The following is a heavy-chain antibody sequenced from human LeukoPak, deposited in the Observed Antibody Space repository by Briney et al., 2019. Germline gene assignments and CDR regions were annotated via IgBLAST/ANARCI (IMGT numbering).Heavy chain of an antibody. D-gene: IGHD6-19*01. CDR3: ARRIVVAGGRGNYFDY. J-gene: IGHJ4*02. CDR2: ISISSDKI. V-gene: IGHV3-48*01. CDR1: GFTFSSYA. Sequence: PGGSLRLSCAASGFTFSSYAMSWVRQAPGKGLEWISYISISSDKIYYADSVKGRFTISRDDSKNTLYLQMNSLRAEDTAIYYCARRIVVAGGRGNYFDYWGQGTLVTVSS.